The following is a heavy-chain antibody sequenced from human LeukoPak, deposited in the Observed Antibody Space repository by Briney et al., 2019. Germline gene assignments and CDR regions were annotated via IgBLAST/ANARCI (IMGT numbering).Heavy chain of an antibody. CDR1: GFTFSSYG. D-gene: IGHD3-10*01. V-gene: IGHV3-30*18. Sequence: QPGGSLRLSCAASGFTFSSYGMHWVRQAPGKGLEWVAVISYNGSNKYYADSVKGRFSISRDNSKNTLYLQMNSLRAEDTAVYYCAKDRRRVRFGELLWYYYYGMDVGGQGTTVTVS. J-gene: IGHJ6*02. CDR3: AKDRRRVRFGELLWYYYYGMDV. CDR2: ISYNGSNK.